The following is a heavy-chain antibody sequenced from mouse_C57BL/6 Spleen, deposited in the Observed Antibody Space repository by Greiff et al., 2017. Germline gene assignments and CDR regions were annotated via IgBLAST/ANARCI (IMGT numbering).Heavy chain of an antibody. CDR3: AREGGHYGNFLFDY. CDR2: IYPSDSET. CDR1: GYTFTSYW. D-gene: IGHD2-1*01. V-gene: IGHV1-61*01. Sequence: VQLQQPGAELVRPGSSVKLSCKASGYTFTSYWMDWVKQRPGQGLEWIGNIYPSDSETHYNQKFKDKATLTVDKSSSTAYMQLSSLTSEDSAVYYCAREGGHYGNFLFDYWGQGTTLTVSS. J-gene: IGHJ2*01.